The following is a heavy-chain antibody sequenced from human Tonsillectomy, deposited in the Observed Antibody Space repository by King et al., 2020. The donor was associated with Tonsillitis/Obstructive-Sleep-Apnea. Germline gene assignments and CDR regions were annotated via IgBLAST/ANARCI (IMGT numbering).Heavy chain of an antibody. CDR2: IYPGDSDT. V-gene: IGHV5-51*03. CDR3: ARNGLATTGGWYFQH. J-gene: IGHJ1*01. CDR1: GYSFTSYW. Sequence: VQLVESGAEVKKPGESLKISCKGSGYSFTSYWIGWVRQMPGKGLEYMGIIYPGDSDTRYSPSFQGQVTISADKSISTAYLQWSSLKASDTAMYYCARNGLATTGGWYFQHWGQGTLVTVSS. D-gene: IGHD6-13*01.